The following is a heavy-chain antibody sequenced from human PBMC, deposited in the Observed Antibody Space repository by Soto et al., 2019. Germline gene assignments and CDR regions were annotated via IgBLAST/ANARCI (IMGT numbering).Heavy chain of an antibody. CDR1: GFTFSSYG. Sequence: QPGGSLRLSCAASGFTFSSYGMHWVRQAPGKGLEWVAVISYDGSNKYYADSVKGRFTISRDNSKNTLYLQMNSLRAEDTAVYYCANLYAQAGRDFDYWGQGTLVTVSS. CDR2: ISYDGSNK. D-gene: IGHD2-2*01. J-gene: IGHJ4*02. CDR3: ANLYAQAGRDFDY. V-gene: IGHV3-30*18.